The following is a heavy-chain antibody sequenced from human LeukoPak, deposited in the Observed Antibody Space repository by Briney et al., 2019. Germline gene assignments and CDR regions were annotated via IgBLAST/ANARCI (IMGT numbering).Heavy chain of an antibody. J-gene: IGHJ5*02. D-gene: IGHD3-22*01. CDR1: GFKFDDYG. CDR3: ARDRLYYSDSSDYYSNNWFDP. CDR2: INWNGRRT. Sequence: PGGSLRLSCAASGFKFDDYGMSWVRQAPGKGLEWVSGINWNGRRTGYADSVKGRFTISRDNAKNSLYLQMNSLRAEDTALYYCARDRLYYSDSSDYYSNNWFDPWGQGTLVTVSS. V-gene: IGHV3-20*04.